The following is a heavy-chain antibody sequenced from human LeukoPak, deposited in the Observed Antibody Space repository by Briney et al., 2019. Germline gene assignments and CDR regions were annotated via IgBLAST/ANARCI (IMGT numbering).Heavy chain of an antibody. CDR2: MHHSGNI. CDR1: GGPISNNNW. D-gene: IGHD1-14*01. V-gene: IGHV4-4*02. J-gene: IGHJ4*02. CDR3: AKNGIYCLDS. Sequence: TSETLSLTCAVSGGPISNNNWWSWVRPPPGKRLEWIGEMHHSGNINYNPSLKSRVTISVDKSNNQFSLRLSSVTAADTAIYYCAKNGIYCLDSWGQGTLVTVSS.